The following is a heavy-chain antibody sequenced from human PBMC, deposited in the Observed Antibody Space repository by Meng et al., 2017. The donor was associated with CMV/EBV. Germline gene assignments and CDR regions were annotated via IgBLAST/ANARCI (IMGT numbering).Heavy chain of an antibody. CDR2: IRYDGSNK. Sequence: GESLKISCAASGFTFSSYGMHWFRQAPGKGLEWVAFIRYDGSNKYYADSVKGRFTISRDNSKNTLYLQMNSLRAEDTAVYYCAKDQAAANYFDYWGQGTLVTVSS. CDR3: AKDQAAANYFDY. CDR1: GFTFSSYG. V-gene: IGHV3-30*02. D-gene: IGHD6-13*01. J-gene: IGHJ4*02.